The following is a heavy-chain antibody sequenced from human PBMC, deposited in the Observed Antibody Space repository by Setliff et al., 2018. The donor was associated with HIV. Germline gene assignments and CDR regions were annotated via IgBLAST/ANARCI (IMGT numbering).Heavy chain of an antibody. CDR2: INPNSGGT. Sequence: ASVKVSCKASGYTFTSYAMNWVRQAPGQGLEWMGRINPNSGGTNYAQKFQGRVTMTRDRSISTAHMELSRLRSDDTAVYYCATKVYCTNGVCLDAFDVWGQGTMVTVSS. J-gene: IGHJ3*01. CDR1: GYTFTSYA. D-gene: IGHD2-8*01. V-gene: IGHV1-2*06. CDR3: ATKVYCTNGVCLDAFDV.